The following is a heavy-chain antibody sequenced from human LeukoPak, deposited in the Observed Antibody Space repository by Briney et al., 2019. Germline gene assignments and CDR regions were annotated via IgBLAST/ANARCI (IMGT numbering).Heavy chain of an antibody. J-gene: IGHJ6*02. CDR2: MNPNSGNT. V-gene: IGHV1-8*01. CDR3: ARGLGVRGVIYGMDV. CDR1: GYTFTSYD. Sequence: ASVKVSCRASGYTFTSYDINWVRQATGQGLEWMGWMNPNSGNTGYAQKFQGRVTMTRNTSISTAYMELSSLRSEDTAVYYCARGLGVRGVIYGMDVWGQGTTVTVSS. D-gene: IGHD3-10*01.